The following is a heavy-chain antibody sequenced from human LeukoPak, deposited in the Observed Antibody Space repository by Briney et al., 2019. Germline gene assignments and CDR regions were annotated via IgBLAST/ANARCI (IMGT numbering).Heavy chain of an antibody. Sequence: GGSLRLSCAASGFSVSNNDISWVRQPPGQGLEWISVIYAGGSTFYTDSVTGRFTTSRDNSKNTVYLQMDRLTPEDTAVYYCARDPTGASVWGRGTTVTVSS. D-gene: IGHD1-14*01. J-gene: IGHJ6*04. CDR2: IYAGGST. V-gene: IGHV3-53*01. CDR1: GFSVSNND. CDR3: ARDPTGASV.